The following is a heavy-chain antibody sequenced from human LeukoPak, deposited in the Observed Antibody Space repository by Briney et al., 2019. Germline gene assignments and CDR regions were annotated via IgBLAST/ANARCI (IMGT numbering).Heavy chain of an antibody. D-gene: IGHD3-22*01. CDR2: IIPIFGTA. Sequence: SXKVSCKASGGTFSSYAISWVRHAPGQGLEWMGGIIPIFGTANYAQKFQGRVTITTDESPSTAYMELSSLRSEDTAVYYCARPHRTYYYDSSGYYFPLDYWGQGTLVTVSS. V-gene: IGHV1-69*05. CDR3: ARPHRTYYYDSSGYYFPLDY. J-gene: IGHJ4*02. CDR1: GGTFSSYA.